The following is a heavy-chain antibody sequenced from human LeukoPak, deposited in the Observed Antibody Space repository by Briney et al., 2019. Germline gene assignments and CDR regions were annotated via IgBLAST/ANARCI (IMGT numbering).Heavy chain of an antibody. J-gene: IGHJ4*02. CDR3: ARDQGYYYGSGTVIGFDY. CDR1: GGTFSSYA. D-gene: IGHD3-10*01. V-gene: IGHV1-69*06. CDR2: IIPIFGTA. Sequence: ASVKVSCKASGGTFSSYAISWVRRAPGQGLEWMGGIIPIFGTANYAQKFQGRVTITADKSTSTAYMELSSLRSEDTAVYYCARDQGYYYGSGTVIGFDYWGQGTLVTVSS.